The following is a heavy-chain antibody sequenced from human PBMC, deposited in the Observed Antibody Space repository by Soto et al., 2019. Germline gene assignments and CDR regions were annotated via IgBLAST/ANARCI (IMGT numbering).Heavy chain of an antibody. CDR3: ASIVLVPAAGGYYGMDV. V-gene: IGHV1-69*12. J-gene: IGHJ6*02. D-gene: IGHD2-2*01. CDR1: GGTFSSYA. CDR2: IIPIFGTA. Sequence: QVQLVQSGAEVKKPGSSVKVSCKASGGTFSSYAISWVRQAPGQGLEWMGGIIPIFGTANYAQKFQGRVTITADESTSTAYMELSSLSSEDTAVYYCASIVLVPAAGGYYGMDVWGQGTTVTVSS.